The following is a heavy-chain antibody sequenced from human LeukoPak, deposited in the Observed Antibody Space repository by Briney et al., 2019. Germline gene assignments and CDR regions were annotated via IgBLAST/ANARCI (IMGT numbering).Heavy chain of an antibody. V-gene: IGHV4-59*01. CDR3: ARLRALSYYDSSGDLYYFEY. CDR1: GGSISSYY. CDR2: IYYSGIT. D-gene: IGHD3-22*01. Sequence: PSETLSLTCTVSGGSISSYYWGWLRQPPGKGLEWIGFIYYSGITDYNPSLKSRDTVSIDTSKNQFSLKLTSVTAADTAVYYCARLRALSYYDSSGDLYYFEYWGQGTLVTVSS. J-gene: IGHJ4*02.